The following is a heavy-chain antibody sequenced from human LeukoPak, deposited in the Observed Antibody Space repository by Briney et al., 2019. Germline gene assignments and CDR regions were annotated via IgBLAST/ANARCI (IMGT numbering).Heavy chain of an antibody. J-gene: IGHJ1*01. V-gene: IGHV3-9*03. Sequence: RRSLRLSCAASGFTFDDYAMHWVRHAPGKGLEWVSGISWNSGRIDYADSVKGRFTISRDNAKKSLYLQMNSLRAEDMALYYCAKSSPGYSSGWLQHWGQGTLVTVSS. CDR1: GFTFDDYA. CDR3: AKSSPGYSSGWLQH. D-gene: IGHD6-19*01. CDR2: ISWNSGRI.